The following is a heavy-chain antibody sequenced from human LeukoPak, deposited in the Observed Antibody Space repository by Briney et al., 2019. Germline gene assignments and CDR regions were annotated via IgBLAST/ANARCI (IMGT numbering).Heavy chain of an antibody. CDR3: ARGSSADTTMGDY. J-gene: IGHJ4*02. CDR1: GFTFSSHS. V-gene: IGHV3-21*01. Sequence: GGSLRLSCAASGFTFSSHSMNWLRQAPGKGLEWVSSIASSSSHIYYADSVKGRFTISRDNGKNSLYLQMNSLRAEDTAVYYCARGSSADTTMGDYWGLGTLVTVSS. CDR2: IASSSSHI. D-gene: IGHD5-18*01.